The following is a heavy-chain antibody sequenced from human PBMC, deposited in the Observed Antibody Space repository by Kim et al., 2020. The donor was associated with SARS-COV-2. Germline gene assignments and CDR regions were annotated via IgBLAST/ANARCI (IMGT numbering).Heavy chain of an antibody. J-gene: IGHJ4*02. CDR3: ARDFALGPDY. V-gene: IGHV3-48*03. CDR2: ISSSLTTI. CDR1: GFIFTDYE. D-gene: IGHD7-27*01. Sequence: GGSLRLSCAASGFIFTDYEMHWVRQSPGKGLEWLAYISSSLTTIYYADSVRGRFSISRDNAETSVYLQMNNLRTEDTAIYHCARDFALGPDYWGLGTQVIVSS.